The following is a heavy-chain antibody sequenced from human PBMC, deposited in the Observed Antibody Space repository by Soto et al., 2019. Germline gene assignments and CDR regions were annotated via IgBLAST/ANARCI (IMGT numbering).Heavy chain of an antibody. Sequence: QLQLQESGPGLVKPSETLSLTCTGSGGSISSSSYYWGWIRQPPGKGLEWCGSIYYSGSTYYNPSLKSRVTISVDKSKNQFSLQLSSVTAAESAVYYCARLLASTIYTDYGDYADYWGQGTLVTVSS. D-gene: IGHD4-17*01. CDR3: ARLLASTIYTDYGDYADY. V-gene: IGHV4-39*01. J-gene: IGHJ4*02. CDR1: GGSISSSSYY. CDR2: IYYSGST.